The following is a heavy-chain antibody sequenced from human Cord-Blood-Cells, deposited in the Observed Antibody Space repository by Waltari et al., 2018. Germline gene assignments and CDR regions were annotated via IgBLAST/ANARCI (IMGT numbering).Heavy chain of an antibody. CDR3: ARPAMVRGVITPLDGAFDI. V-gene: IGHV5-51*01. CDR1: GYSFTSSW. CDR2: IYPGDSDT. J-gene: IGHJ3*02. D-gene: IGHD3-10*01. Sequence: EVQLVQSGAEVKKPGESLKISCKGSGYSFTSSWIGWVRQSPGKGREWMGIIYPGDSDTRYSPSFQGQVTISADKSISTAYLQWSSLKASDTAMYYCARPAMVRGVITPLDGAFDIWGQGTMVTDSS.